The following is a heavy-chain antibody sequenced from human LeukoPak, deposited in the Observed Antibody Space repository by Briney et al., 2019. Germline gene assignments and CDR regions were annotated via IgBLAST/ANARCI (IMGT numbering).Heavy chain of an antibody. Sequence: SETLSLTCTVSGGSISSYYWSWIRQPPGKGLEWIGYIYYSGSTNYNPSLKSRVTISVDTSKNQFSLKLSSVTAADTAVYYCARVRDGYRGRYFDYWGQGTLVTVSS. V-gene: IGHV4-59*08. CDR1: GGSISSYY. D-gene: IGHD5-24*01. CDR3: ARVRDGYRGRYFDY. CDR2: IYYSGST. J-gene: IGHJ4*02.